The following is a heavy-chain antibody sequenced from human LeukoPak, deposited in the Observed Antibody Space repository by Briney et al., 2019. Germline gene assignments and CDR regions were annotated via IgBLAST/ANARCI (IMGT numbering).Heavy chain of an antibody. CDR3: ARGGWELPEGYFDF. CDR2: TNGSGST. V-gene: IGHV4-34*01. J-gene: IGHJ4*02. D-gene: IGHD1-26*01. Sequence: PSETLSLTCTVSGGSISSYYWSWIRQPPGKGLEWIGETNGSGSTNYNPSLKSRVTISADTSKSQFSLKVTSVTAADTAVYFCARGGWELPEGYFDFWGQGTLVTVSS. CDR1: GGSISSYY.